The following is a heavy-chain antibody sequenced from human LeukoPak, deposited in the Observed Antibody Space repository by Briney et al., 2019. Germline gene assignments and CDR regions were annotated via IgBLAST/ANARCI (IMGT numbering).Heavy chain of an antibody. CDR1: GISFRNYA. J-gene: IGHJ4*02. Sequence: GGSLRLSCAASGISFRNYAMSWVRQAPARGPEWVSSLRGNDETFYADSVKGRFTLSRDDSRNTVYLQLNNLRVEDTAIYYCAKGGRGSWAGNTGDWGQGTLVSVSS. CDR3: AKGGRGSWAGNTGD. CDR2: LRGNDET. V-gene: IGHV3-23*01. D-gene: IGHD3-10*01.